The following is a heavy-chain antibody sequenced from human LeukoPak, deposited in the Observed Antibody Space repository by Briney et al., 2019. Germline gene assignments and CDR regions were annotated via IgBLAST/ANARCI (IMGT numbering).Heavy chain of an antibody. CDR3: ARSGYYDSSGYYTYYYYGMDV. CDR2: INPNSGST. V-gene: IGHV1-2*02. Sequence: ASVKVSCKASGYTFTGYYMHWVRQAPGQGVEWMGWINPNSGSTNYAQKFQGRVTMTRDTSISTAYMELSRLRSDDTAVYYCARSGYYDSSGYYTYYYYGMDVWGQGTTVTVSS. D-gene: IGHD3-22*01. J-gene: IGHJ6*02. CDR1: GYTFTGYY.